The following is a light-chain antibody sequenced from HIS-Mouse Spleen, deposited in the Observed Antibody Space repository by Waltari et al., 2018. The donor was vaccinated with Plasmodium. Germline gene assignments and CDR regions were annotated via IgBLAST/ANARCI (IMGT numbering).Light chain of an antibody. CDR1: QSLLHINGYNY. CDR2: LGS. Sequence: DIVMTQSPLSLPVTPGEPASIPCRSSQSLLHINGYNYLDWYLQKPGQSPQLLIYLGSNRASGVPDRFSGSGSGTDFTLKISRVEAEDVGVYYCMQALQTPWTFGQGTKVEIK. J-gene: IGKJ1*01. V-gene: IGKV2-28*01. CDR3: MQALQTPWT.